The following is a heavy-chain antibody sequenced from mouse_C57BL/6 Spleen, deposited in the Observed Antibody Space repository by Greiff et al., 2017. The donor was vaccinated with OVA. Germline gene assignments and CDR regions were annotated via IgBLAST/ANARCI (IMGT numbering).Heavy chain of an antibody. V-gene: IGHV1-64*01. Sequence: QVQLQQPGAELVKPGASVKLSCKASGYTFTSYWMHWVKQRPGQGLEWIGMIHPNSGSTNYNEKFKSKATLTVDKSSSTAYLQHSSLTSEDSAVYYCARPTVVATDYFDYWGQGTTLTVSS. J-gene: IGHJ2*01. CDR3: ARPTVVATDYFDY. CDR2: IHPNSGST. CDR1: GYTFTSYW. D-gene: IGHD1-1*01.